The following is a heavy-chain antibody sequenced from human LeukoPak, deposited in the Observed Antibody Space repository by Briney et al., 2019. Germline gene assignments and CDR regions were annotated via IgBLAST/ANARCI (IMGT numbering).Heavy chain of an antibody. CDR2: ISYDGSNK. J-gene: IGHJ4*02. V-gene: IGHV3-30-3*01. D-gene: IGHD2-2*01. Sequence: PGGSLRLSCAASGFTFSSYAMHWVRHAPRKGLEWAAVISYDGSNKYYADPVKSRFTISRDNSKNTLYPQKNSLRAEDATVLYCVRGSTHDGEVLFDYGGQGTLLTVS. CDR1: GFTFSSYA. CDR3: VRGSTHDGEVLFDY.